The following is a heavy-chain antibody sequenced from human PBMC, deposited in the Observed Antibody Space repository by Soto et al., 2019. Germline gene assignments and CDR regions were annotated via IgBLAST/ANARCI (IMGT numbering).Heavy chain of an antibody. CDR2: IYYSGST. V-gene: IGHV4-31*03. Sequence: QVQLQESGPGLVKPSQTLSLTCTVSGGSISSGGYYWSWIRQHPGKGLEWIGYIYYSGSTYYNPSLNSRVTISVDTSKNQFSLKLSSVTAADTAVYYCARNIGGLLRQLVVSYFDYWGQGTLVTVSS. CDR1: GGSISSGGYY. J-gene: IGHJ4*02. CDR3: ARNIGGLLRQLVVSYFDY. D-gene: IGHD6-13*01.